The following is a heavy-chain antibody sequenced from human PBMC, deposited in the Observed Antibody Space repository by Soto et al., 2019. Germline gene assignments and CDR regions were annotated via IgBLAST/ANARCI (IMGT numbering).Heavy chain of an antibody. V-gene: IGHV3-11*01. CDR3: ARRKVKPDFWSGYYLYDYYYMDV. Sequence: QVQLVESGGGLVKPGGSLRLSCAASGFTFSDYYMSWIRQAPGKGLEWVSYISSSGSTIYYADSVKGRFTISRDNAKNLLDLQMNSLRAEATVVYYCARRKVKPDFWSGYYLYDYYYMDVWGKGTTVTVS. J-gene: IGHJ6*03. CDR2: ISSSGSTI. D-gene: IGHD3-3*01. CDR1: GFTFSDYY.